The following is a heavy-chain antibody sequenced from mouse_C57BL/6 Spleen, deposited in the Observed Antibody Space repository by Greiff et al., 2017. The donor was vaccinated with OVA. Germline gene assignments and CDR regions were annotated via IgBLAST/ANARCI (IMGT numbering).Heavy chain of an antibody. CDR2: ISYSGST. V-gene: IGHV3-1*01. D-gene: IGHD2-4*01. J-gene: IGHJ4*01. Sequence: EVQLQQSGPGMVKPSQSLSLTCTVTGYSITSGYDWHWIRHFPGNKLEWMGYISYSGSTNYNPSLKSRISITHDTSKNHFFLKLNSVTTEDTATYYCARDYDYDGEYDAMDYWGQGTSVTVSS. CDR1: GYSITSGYD. CDR3: ARDYDYDGEYDAMDY.